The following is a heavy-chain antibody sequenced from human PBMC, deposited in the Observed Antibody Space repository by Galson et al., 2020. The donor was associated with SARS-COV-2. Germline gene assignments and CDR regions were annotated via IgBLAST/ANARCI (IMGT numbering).Heavy chain of an antibody. Sequence: ETSETLSLTCTVSGGSISSSSYYWGWLRQPPGKGLEWIGSINYSGSTYYNPSLKSRVTITVDTSKNQFSLKLSSVTAADTAVYYWARHGEITMIVVVIPGAFDIWGQGTMVTVSS. CDR3: ARHGEITMIVVVIPGAFDI. CDR1: GGSISSSSYY. J-gene: IGHJ3*02. V-gene: IGHV4-39*01. D-gene: IGHD3-22*01. CDR2: INYSGST.